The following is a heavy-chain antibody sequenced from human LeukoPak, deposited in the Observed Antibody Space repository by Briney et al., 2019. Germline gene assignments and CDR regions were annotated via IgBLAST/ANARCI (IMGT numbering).Heavy chain of an antibody. V-gene: IGHV4-59*01. CDR1: GGSISSYY. D-gene: IGHD6-6*01. CDR2: IYYSGST. Sequence: SETLSLTCTVSGGSISSYYWSWIRQPPGKGLEWIGYIYYSGSTNYNPSLKSRVTISVDTSKNQFSLKLSSVTAADTALYYCARDFQPTIFIAARPNWFDPWGQGTLVTVSS. J-gene: IGHJ5*02. CDR3: ARDFQPTIFIAARPNWFDP.